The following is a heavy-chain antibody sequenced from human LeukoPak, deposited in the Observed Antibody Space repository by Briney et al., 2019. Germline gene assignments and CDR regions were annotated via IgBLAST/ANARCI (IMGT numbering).Heavy chain of an antibody. Sequence: SETLSLTCTVSGGSISGYYWSWIRQPPGKGLEWIGYIYYSGSTNYNPSLKSRVTISVDTSKNQFSLKLSSVSAADTAVYYCASSSSSWYEFDAFDIWGQGTMVTVSS. CDR1: GGSISGYY. V-gene: IGHV4-59*01. CDR2: IYYSGST. CDR3: ASSSSSWYEFDAFDI. J-gene: IGHJ3*02. D-gene: IGHD6-13*01.